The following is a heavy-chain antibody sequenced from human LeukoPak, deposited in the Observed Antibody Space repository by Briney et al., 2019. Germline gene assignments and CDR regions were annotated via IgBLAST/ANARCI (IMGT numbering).Heavy chain of an antibody. V-gene: IGHV4-4*02. CDR2: IYHSGST. J-gene: IGHJ5*02. CDR3: ASQSSSWYGGYTWFDP. CDR1: GGSISSSNW. Sequence: PSGTLSLTCAVSGGSISSSNWWSWVRQPPGKGLEWIGEIYHSGSTNYNPSLKSRVTMSVDTSKNQFSLKLSSVTAADTAVYYCASQSSSWYGGYTWFDPWGQGTLVTVSS. D-gene: IGHD6-13*01.